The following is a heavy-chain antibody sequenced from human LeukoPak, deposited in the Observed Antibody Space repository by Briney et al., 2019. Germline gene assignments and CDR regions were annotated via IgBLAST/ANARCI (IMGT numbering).Heavy chain of an antibody. CDR3: ARDHHCSSTSCYTSYYYYGMDV. J-gene: IGHJ6*02. Sequence: GGSLRLSCAASGFTFSSYSMNWVRQAPGKGLEWVSSISSSSSYIYYADSVKGRFTISRDNAKNSLYLQMNSLRAADTAVYYCARDHHCSSTSCYTSYYYYGMDVWGQGTTVTVSS. D-gene: IGHD2-2*02. V-gene: IGHV3-21*01. CDR1: GFTFSSYS. CDR2: ISSSSSYI.